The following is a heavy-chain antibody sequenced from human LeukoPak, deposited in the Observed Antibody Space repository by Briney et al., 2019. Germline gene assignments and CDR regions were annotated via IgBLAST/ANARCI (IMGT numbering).Heavy chain of an antibody. CDR3: ATSGYCSSTSCYIPDGPNWFDP. V-gene: IGHV4-59*12. Sequence: SETLSLTCTVSGGSISSYYWSWIRQPPGKGLEWIGYIYYSGSTNYNPSLKSRVTISVDTSKNQFSLKLSSVTAADTAVYYCATSGYCSSTSCYIPDGPNWFDPWGQGTLVTVSS. CDR1: GGSISSYY. J-gene: IGHJ5*02. CDR2: IYYSGST. D-gene: IGHD2-2*02.